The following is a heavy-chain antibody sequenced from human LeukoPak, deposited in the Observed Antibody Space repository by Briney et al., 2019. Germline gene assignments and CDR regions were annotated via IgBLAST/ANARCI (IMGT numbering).Heavy chain of an antibody. V-gene: IGHV2-70*11. CDR3: ARIDLSPYDSSGYWSEDY. J-gene: IGHJ4*02. D-gene: IGHD3-22*01. CDR1: GFSLGTSGMC. CDR2: IDWNDDK. Sequence: SGPTLVNPTQTLTLTCTFSGFSLGTSGMCVSWIRQPPGKALEWLARIDWNDDKYYSTSQKTRLTISKDTSKNQVVLTMTNMDPVDAATYYCARIDLSPYDSSGYWSEDYWGQGTLVTVSS.